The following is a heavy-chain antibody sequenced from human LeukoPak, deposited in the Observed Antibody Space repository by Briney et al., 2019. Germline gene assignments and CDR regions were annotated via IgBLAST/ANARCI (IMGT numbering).Heavy chain of an antibody. Sequence: GASVRLSCKGLGFTFTRSGFIWVRQAPGQGLEWMGWISGYSGSTYYAQRFQDRISMTSDTASSTAYLEVRGLTSDDTAAYYCAKAGHLSYYYFDYWGQGTLVSVSS. D-gene: IGHD1-26*01. CDR3: AKAGHLSYYYFDY. J-gene: IGHJ4*02. CDR1: GFTFTRSG. V-gene: IGHV1-18*01. CDR2: ISGYSGST.